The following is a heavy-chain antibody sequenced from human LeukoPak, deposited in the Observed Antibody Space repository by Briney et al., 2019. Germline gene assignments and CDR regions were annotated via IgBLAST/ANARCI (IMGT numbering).Heavy chain of an antibody. CDR3: ARGGEWELRIDY. D-gene: IGHD1-26*01. J-gene: IGHJ4*02. V-gene: IGHV4-34*01. CDR1: GGSFSGYY. Sequence: SETLSLTCAVYGGSFSGYYWSWIRQPPGKELEGIGEINHSGSTNYNPSLKSRVTISLDTSKNQFSLKLSSVTAADTAVYYCARGGEWELRIDYWGQGTLVTVSS. CDR2: INHSGST.